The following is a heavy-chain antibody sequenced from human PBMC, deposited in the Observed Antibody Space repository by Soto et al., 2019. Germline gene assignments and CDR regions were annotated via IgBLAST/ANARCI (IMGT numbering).Heavy chain of an antibody. V-gene: IGHV1-8*01. CDR3: ARGGSTMIVVVAYGMDV. J-gene: IGHJ6*02. D-gene: IGHD3-22*01. CDR2: MNPNSGNT. CDR1: GYTFTSFD. Sequence: ASVKVSCKASGYTFTSFDTNWVRQATGQGLEWMGWMNPNSGNTGYAQKFQGRVTMTRNTSISTAYMELSSLRSEDTAVYYCARGGSTMIVVVAYGMDVWGQGTTVTVSS.